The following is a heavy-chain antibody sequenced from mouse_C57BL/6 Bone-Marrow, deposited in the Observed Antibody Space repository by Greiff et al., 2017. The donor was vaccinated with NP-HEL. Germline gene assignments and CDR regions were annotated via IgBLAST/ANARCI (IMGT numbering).Heavy chain of an antibody. CDR1: GYTFTSYL. CDR2: IDPNSGGT. D-gene: IGHD1-1*01. V-gene: IGHV1-72*01. J-gene: IGHJ2*01. CDR3: ARYYYGSSSFDD. Sequence: VKLQQPGAELVKPGASVKLSCKASGYTFTSYLMHWVKQRPGRGLEWIGRIDPNSGGTKYNEKFKSKATLTVDKPSSTAYMQLNSLTSEASAVYYCARYYYGSSSFDDWGQGTTLTVSS.